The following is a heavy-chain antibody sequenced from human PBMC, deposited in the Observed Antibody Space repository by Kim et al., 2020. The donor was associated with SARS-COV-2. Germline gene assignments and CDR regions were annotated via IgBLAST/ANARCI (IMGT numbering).Heavy chain of an antibody. Sequence: GGSLRLSCAASGFTFSSYAMHWVRQAPGKGLEWVAVISYDGSNKYYADSVKGRFTISRDNSKNTLYLQMNSLRAEDTAVYYCARDIDSTTDYYYYGMDVWGQGTTVTVSS. CDR2: ISYDGSNK. CDR3: ARDIDSTTDYYYYGMDV. CDR1: GFTFSSYA. J-gene: IGHJ6*02. D-gene: IGHD3-22*01. V-gene: IGHV3-30*04.